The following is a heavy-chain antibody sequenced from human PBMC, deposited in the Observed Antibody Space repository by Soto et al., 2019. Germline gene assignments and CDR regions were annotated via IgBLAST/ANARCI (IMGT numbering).Heavy chain of an antibody. D-gene: IGHD3-22*01. CDR3: AGGGSGYVWVNEC. CDR1: GGLFSSYA. Sequence: QEQLVQSGAEVKKSGSSVKVSCKDTGGLFSSYAVSWVRQAPGQGLEWMGGIIPVFDTVYYARKFQGRVTKADDESTSTADMGLSSIRSEDTAMYYGAGGGSGYVWVNECWGQGTLVTVSS. J-gene: IGHJ4*02. V-gene: IGHV1-69*01. CDR2: IIPVFDTV.